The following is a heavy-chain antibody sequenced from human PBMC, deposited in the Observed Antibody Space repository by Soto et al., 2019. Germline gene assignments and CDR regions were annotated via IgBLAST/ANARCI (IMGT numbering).Heavy chain of an antibody. V-gene: IGHV1-18*04. CDR2: ISAYNGNT. Sequence: SVKVSCKASGYTFTSYGISWVRQAPGQGLEWMGWISAYNGNTNYAQKLQGRVTMTTDTSTSTAYMELRSLRSDDTAVYYCARVTDPPYRLRGIAAAGTPPGIFDFWGQGTLVTVSS. CDR1: GYTFTSYG. CDR3: ARVTDPPYRLRGIAAAGTPPGIFDF. D-gene: IGHD6-13*01. J-gene: IGHJ4*02.